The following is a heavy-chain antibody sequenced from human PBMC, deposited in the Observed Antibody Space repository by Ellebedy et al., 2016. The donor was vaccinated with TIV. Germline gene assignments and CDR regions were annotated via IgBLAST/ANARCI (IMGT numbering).Heavy chain of an antibody. CDR1: GGTFSSYA. CDR2: IIPIFGTA. J-gene: IGHJ4*02. D-gene: IGHD3-22*01. Sequence: AASVKVSCKASGGTFSSYAISWVRQAPGQGLEWMGGIIPIFGTANYAQKFQGRVTITADESTSTAYMELSSLRSEDTAVYYCARGSPPYDSSGYLPDWGQGTLVTVSS. CDR3: ARGSPPYDSSGYLPD. V-gene: IGHV1-69*13.